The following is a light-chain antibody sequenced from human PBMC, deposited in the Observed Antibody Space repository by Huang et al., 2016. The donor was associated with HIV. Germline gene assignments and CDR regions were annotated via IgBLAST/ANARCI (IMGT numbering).Light chain of an antibody. CDR2: DAS. J-gene: IGKJ5*01. CDR3: QQFNNYLT. V-gene: IGKV1D-13*01. Sequence: AIQLTQSPSSLSASVGDRVTITCRASQGISSALAWDQQKPGKAPKLLIYDASSVESGVPSRFSGSGSGTDFTLTISSLQPEDFATYYCQQFNNYLTFGQGTRLEIK. CDR1: QGISSA.